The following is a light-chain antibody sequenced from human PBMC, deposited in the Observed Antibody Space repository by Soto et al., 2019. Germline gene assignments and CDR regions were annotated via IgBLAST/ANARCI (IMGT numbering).Light chain of an antibody. CDR2: EVR. CDR1: SSDVGGYNY. V-gene: IGLV2-14*01. Sequence: QSALTQPASVSGSPGQLITISCTGTSSDVGGYNYVSWYQQHPGKAPKLMIYEVRNRPSGVSNRFSGSKSGNTASLTISGLQAEDEADYYCSSYTSSSTLVFGTGTKVTVL. CDR3: SSYTSSSTLV. J-gene: IGLJ1*01.